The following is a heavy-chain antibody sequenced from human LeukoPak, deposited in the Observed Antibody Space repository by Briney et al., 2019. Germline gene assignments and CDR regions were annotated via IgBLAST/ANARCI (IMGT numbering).Heavy chain of an antibody. D-gene: IGHD3-22*01. CDR2: ISGNGGTT. J-gene: IGHJ4*02. Sequence: GGSLRLSCAASGFSFGSYGLSWVRQAPGKGPQWVSYISGNGGTTRYADSVEGRFTISRDNAKNSLYLQMSSLRAEDTAVYYCARDLDSGNYFFAYWGQGTPVTVSS. CDR1: GFSFGSYG. CDR3: ARDLDSGNYFFAY. V-gene: IGHV3-48*04.